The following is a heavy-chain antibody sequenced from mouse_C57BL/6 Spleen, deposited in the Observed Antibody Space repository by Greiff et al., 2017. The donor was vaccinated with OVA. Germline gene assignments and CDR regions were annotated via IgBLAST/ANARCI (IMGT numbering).Heavy chain of an antibody. CDR2: IWSGGST. D-gene: IGHD2-3*01. V-gene: IGHV2-2*01. CDR3: APGYDGYSFYAMYY. CDR1: GFSLTSYG. J-gene: IGHJ4*01. Sequence: QVQLKESGPGLVQPSQSLSITCTVSGFSLTSYGVHWVRQSPGKGLEWLGVIWSGGSTDYNAAFISRLSISKDNSKSQVFFKMNSLQADDTAIYYCAPGYDGYSFYAMYYWGQGTSVTVSS.